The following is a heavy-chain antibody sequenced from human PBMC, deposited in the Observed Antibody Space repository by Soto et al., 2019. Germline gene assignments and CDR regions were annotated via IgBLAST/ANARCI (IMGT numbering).Heavy chain of an antibody. D-gene: IGHD6-19*01. V-gene: IGHV4-59*11. Sequence: SETLSLTCTVSGGSISGHYWIWIRQSPGKGLEWIGHIFYSGSTNYNPSLKSRVTLSADTSKNQFSLRLSSVTAADTAVYYCARVGSSGWSPDHWGQGILVTVSS. J-gene: IGHJ4*02. CDR1: GGSISGHY. CDR3: ARVGSSGWSPDH. CDR2: IFYSGST.